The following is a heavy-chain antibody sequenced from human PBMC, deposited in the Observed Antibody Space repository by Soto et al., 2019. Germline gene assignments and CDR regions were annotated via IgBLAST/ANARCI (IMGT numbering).Heavy chain of an antibody. Sequence: QVQLVQSGTEVKPPGASVKVSCKASGYTFTSYYMHWVRQAPGQGLEWVGIITPGGGSTSYAQKFHGRVTMTRDTSTSTVYLELSSLRSEDTAVYFCARVTTVTTDYGLDVWGQGTTVTVSS. CDR2: ITPGGGST. J-gene: IGHJ6*02. V-gene: IGHV1-46*01. CDR3: ARVTTVTTDYGLDV. D-gene: IGHD4-17*01. CDR1: GYTFTSYY.